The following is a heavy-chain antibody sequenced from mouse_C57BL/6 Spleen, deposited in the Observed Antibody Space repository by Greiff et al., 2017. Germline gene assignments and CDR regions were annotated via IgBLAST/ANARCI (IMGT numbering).Heavy chain of an antibody. Sequence: VQLQQSGPELVKPGASVKISCKASGYSFTDYNMNWVKQSHGKSLEWIGVINPNYGTTSYNQKFKGKATLTVDQSSSTAYMQLSSLTSEDSAVYDGARSGVYYGSSDWYFDVWGTGTTVTVSS. CDR3: ARSGVYYGSSDWYFDV. D-gene: IGHD1-1*01. CDR1: GYSFTDYN. J-gene: IGHJ1*03. CDR2: INPNYGTT. V-gene: IGHV1-39*01.